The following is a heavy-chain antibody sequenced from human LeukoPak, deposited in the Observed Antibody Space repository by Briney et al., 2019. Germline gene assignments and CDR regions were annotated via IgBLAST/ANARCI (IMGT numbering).Heavy chain of an antibody. Sequence: GGSLRLSCAASGFTFDDYAMHWVRQTPGKGLEWVSGINWNSGSIDYADSVKGRFTISRDNAKNSLYLQMNNLRAGDTALYYCARGGGIVGASSRYYYYYMDVWGKGTTVTISS. CDR1: GFTFDDYA. J-gene: IGHJ6*03. CDR3: ARGGGIVGASSRYYYYYMDV. CDR2: INWNSGSI. D-gene: IGHD1-26*01. V-gene: IGHV3-9*01.